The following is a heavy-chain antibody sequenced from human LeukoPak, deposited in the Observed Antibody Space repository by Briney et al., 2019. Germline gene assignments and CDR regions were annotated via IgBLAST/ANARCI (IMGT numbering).Heavy chain of an antibody. CDR1: GGSISSGDYY. CDR2: IYYSGST. V-gene: IGHV4-31*03. Sequence: SQTLSLTCTVSGGSISSGDYYWSWIRQHPGKGLEWIGYIYYSGSTYYNPSLKSRVTISVDTSKNQFSLKLSSVTAADTAVYYCARGRVSYWYFDLWGRGTLVTVSS. D-gene: IGHD2-21*01. CDR3: ARGRVSYWYFDL. J-gene: IGHJ2*01.